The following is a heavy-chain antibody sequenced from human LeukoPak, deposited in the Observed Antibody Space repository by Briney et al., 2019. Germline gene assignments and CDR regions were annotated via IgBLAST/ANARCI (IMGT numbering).Heavy chain of an antibody. CDR3: ARVRSSYYYESSGYYHYDAFDI. CDR1: GFTFSSYS. V-gene: IGHV3-21*01. CDR2: ISSSSSYI. Sequence: GRSLRLSCAASGFTFSSYSMNWVRQAPGKGLEWVSSISSSSSYIYYADSVKGRFTISRDNAKNSLYLQMNSLRAEDTAVYYCARVRSSYYYESSGYYHYDAFDIWGQGTMVTVSS. D-gene: IGHD3-22*01. J-gene: IGHJ3*02.